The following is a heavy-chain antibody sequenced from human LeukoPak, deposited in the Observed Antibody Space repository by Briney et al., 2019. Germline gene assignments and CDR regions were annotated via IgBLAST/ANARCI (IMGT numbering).Heavy chain of an antibody. J-gene: IGHJ4*02. CDR3: AREDFWSGYSVGY. D-gene: IGHD3-3*01. CDR1: GYTFISYA. Sequence: ASVKVSCKASGYTFISYAMNWVRQAPGQGLEWMGWIDTNTGNPTYAQGFTGRFVFSLDTSVTTVYLQISSLKAEDTAVYFCAREDFWSGYSVGYWGQGTLVTASS. V-gene: IGHV7-4-1*02. CDR2: IDTNTGNP.